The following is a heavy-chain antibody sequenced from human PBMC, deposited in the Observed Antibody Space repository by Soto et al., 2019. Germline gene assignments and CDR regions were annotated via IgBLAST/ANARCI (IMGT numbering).Heavy chain of an antibody. D-gene: IGHD6-13*01. V-gene: IGHV3-23*01. J-gene: IGHJ6*03. Sequence: EVQLLESGGGLVQPGGSLRLSCAASGFTFSSYAMSWVRQAPGKGLEWVSAISGGGGKAYYADSVKGRFTISRDNSQNTLYLQMNSLRADDTAVYYCAKCITGSWFYYYYYMDVWGEGTTVTFSS. CDR1: GFTFSSYA. CDR3: AKCITGSWFYYYYYMDV. CDR2: ISGGGGKA.